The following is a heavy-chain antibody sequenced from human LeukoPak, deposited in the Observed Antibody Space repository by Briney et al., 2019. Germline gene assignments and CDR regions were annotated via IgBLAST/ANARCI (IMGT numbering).Heavy chain of an antibody. CDR3: ARDPYYYGSGSYYKIAYYYYYYGMDV. J-gene: IGHJ6*02. Sequence: ASVKVSCKASGYTFTSYDINWVRQATGQGLEWMGWMNPNSGNTGYAQKFQGRVTITRNTSISTAYMELSSLRSEDTAVYYCARDPYYYGSGSYYKIAYYYYYYGMDVWGQGTTVTVSS. D-gene: IGHD3-10*01. V-gene: IGHV1-8*03. CDR1: GYTFTSYD. CDR2: MNPNSGNT.